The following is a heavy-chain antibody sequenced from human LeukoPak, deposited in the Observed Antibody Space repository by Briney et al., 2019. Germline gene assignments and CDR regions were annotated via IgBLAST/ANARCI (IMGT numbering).Heavy chain of an antibody. J-gene: IGHJ4*02. V-gene: IGHV1-69*13. D-gene: IGHD3-10*01. CDR3: ARAVVRGVIRYYFDY. CDR2: IIPIFGTA. Sequence: SVKVSCKASGGTFSSYAISWVRQAPGQGLEWMGGIIPIFGTANYAQKFQGRVTITADESTSTAYMELSSLRSEDTAVYYCARAVVRGVIRYYFDYWGQGTLVTVSS. CDR1: GGTFSSYA.